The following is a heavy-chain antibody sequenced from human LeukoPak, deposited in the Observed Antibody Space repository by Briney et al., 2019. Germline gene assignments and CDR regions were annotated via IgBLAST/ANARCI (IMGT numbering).Heavy chain of an antibody. Sequence: GGSLRLSCAASGFTFSSYAMSWVCQAPGKGLEWVSGISGSGGITYYADSVKGRFTMSRDNSKNTLYLQMNSLRAEDTAIYYCAKDYLGVIPDAFDIWGQGTKVTVSS. CDR1: GFTFSSYA. D-gene: IGHD2-21*01. V-gene: IGHV3-23*01. CDR3: AKDYLGVIPDAFDI. J-gene: IGHJ3*02. CDR2: ISGSGGIT.